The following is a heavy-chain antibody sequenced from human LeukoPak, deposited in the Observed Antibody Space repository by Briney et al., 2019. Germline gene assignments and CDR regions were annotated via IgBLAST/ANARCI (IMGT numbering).Heavy chain of an antibody. CDR1: GGTFSTYA. CDR3: ASPEVSSRDDSSGYYFDY. Sequence: SVKVSCTASGGTFSTYAISWVRQAPGQGLEWVGGIIPIFGTANYAQKFQGRVTITTDESTSTAYMELSSLRSEDTAVYYCASPEVSSRDDSSGYYFDYWGQGTLVTVSS. J-gene: IGHJ4*02. V-gene: IGHV1-69*05. CDR2: IIPIFGTA. D-gene: IGHD3-22*01.